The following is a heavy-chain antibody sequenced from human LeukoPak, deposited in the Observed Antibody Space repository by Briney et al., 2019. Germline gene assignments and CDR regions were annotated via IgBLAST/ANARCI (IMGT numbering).Heavy chain of an antibody. CDR1: GFTFSSYA. J-gene: IGHJ3*01. Sequence: PGRSLRLSCAASGFTFSSYAMHWVRQAPGKGLEWVAVMSYDGSNKYYADSVKGRFAISRDNSKNTLYLQVNSLRAEDTAVYYCARGSGYYPYDAFDVWGQGTMVTVSS. V-gene: IGHV3-30*09. CDR2: MSYDGSNK. CDR3: ARGSGYYPYDAFDV. D-gene: IGHD3-3*01.